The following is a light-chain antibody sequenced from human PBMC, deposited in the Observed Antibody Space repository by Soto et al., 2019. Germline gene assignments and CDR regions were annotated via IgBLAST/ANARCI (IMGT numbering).Light chain of an antibody. CDR3: QQSYSTPQT. V-gene: IGKV1-39*01. J-gene: IGKJ1*01. CDR2: AAS. CDR1: QSISSY. Sequence: DIQMTQSPSSLSAYVGARVTITCRASQSISSYLNWYQQKPGKAPKLLMYAASSLQSGVPSRFSRSGSGTDFSLTISSLEPEDFATYYLQQSYSTPQTFGQGTMVEIK.